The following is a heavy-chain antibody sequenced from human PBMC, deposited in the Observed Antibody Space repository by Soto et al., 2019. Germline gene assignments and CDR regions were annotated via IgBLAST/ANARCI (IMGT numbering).Heavy chain of an antibody. CDR2: ISGSGSYI. D-gene: IGHD1-7*01. Sequence: EVQLVESGGGLVKPGGSLTVSCAASEFTFSSYGMKWVRQAPGKGLEWVSSISGSGSYIYYADSVKGRFTISRDNANNSLYLQMNSLRAEDTAVYYCARDEITGTNYYYYMDVWGKGTTVTVSS. CDR1: EFTFSSYG. V-gene: IGHV3-21*01. J-gene: IGHJ6*03. CDR3: ARDEITGTNYYYYMDV.